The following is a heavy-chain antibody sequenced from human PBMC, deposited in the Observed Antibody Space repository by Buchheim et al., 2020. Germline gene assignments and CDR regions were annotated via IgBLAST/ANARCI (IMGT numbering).Heavy chain of an antibody. CDR1: GYTFTSYY. CDR3: ARELGSTYYFDY. V-gene: IGHV1-46*03. Sequence: QVQLVQSGAEVKKPGASVKVSRKASGYTFTSYYIHWFRQAPGQGLEWLGIINPGGEPITYALKFQGRVTMTRDTSTKTVYMELSSLRSKDTAMYYCARELGSTYYFDYWGQGTL. J-gene: IGHJ4*02. D-gene: IGHD3-10*01. CDR2: INPGGEPI.